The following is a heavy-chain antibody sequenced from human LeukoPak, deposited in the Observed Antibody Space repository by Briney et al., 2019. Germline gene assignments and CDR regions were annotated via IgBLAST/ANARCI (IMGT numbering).Heavy chain of an antibody. D-gene: IGHD1-1*01. CDR2: ISYDAIYK. Sequence: GGSLRLSCAASGFTFSSYAMHWVRQAPGKGLEWVAAISYDAIYKFYADFVKGRFAISRDNSKNTLYLQMNSLRSEDTAVYYCTRNDNRLYYFDYWGQGTLVTVSS. V-gene: IGHV3-30*09. CDR3: TRNDNRLYYFDY. CDR1: GFTFSSYA. J-gene: IGHJ4*02.